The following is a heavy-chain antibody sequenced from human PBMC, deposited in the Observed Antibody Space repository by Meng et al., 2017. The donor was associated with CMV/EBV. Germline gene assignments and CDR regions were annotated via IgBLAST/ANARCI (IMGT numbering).Heavy chain of an antibody. J-gene: IGHJ4*02. D-gene: IGHD2-2*01. CDR1: GFPFSPYT. V-gene: IGHV3-30-3*01. Sequence: GESLKISCAASGFPFSPYTIHWVRQAPGKGLEWVALISSDGSNKDYADSVKGRFTISRDNSKNTLSLQMSSLRTEDTAVYYCERGGGFCSVAGCYGIDYWGQGTVVTVSS. CDR2: ISSDGSNK. CDR3: ERGGGFCSVAGCYGIDY.